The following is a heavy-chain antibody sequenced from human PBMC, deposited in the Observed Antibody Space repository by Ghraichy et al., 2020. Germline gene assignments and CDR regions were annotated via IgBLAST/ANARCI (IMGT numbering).Heavy chain of an antibody. D-gene: IGHD4-11*01. J-gene: IGHJ4*02. V-gene: IGHV3-72*01. CDR3: ARVYSTYYIDY. CDR1: GFIFSDYY. CDR2: TRKTANTYTT. Sequence: GESLNISCAASGFIFSDYYVDWIRQAPGKGLEWVGRTRKTANTYTTDYAASVKGRFSISRDDLKNSLYLQMNSLKTEDTAVYYCARVYSTYYIDYWGQGALVTVSS.